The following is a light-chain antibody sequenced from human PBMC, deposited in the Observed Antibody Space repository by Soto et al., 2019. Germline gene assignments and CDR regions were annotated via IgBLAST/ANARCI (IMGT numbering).Light chain of an antibody. CDR3: QQCHATPLT. Sequence: DIQITRSPSSLCGSGGYRFTITFLASQAIGNYLNWYEQKPGKAPNLLIFGATTLQSGVPSRFSGSGYGTNFTLIISVLQPEDFAIYYCQQCHATPLTLGQGTRLEIK. CDR1: QAIGNY. J-gene: IGKJ5*01. V-gene: IGKV1-39*01. CDR2: GAT.